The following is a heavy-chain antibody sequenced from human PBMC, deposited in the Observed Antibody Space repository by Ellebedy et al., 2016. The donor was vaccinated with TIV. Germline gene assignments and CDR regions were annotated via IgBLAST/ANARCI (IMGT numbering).Heavy chain of an antibody. CDR1: GFPFSSYA. D-gene: IGHD6-13*01. V-gene: IGHV3-23*01. Sequence: GGSLRLXCAASGFPFSSYAMSWVRQPPGKGLEWVSSISDSGGNTYYADSVRGRFTFSRDNSKNTLYLQMNSLRAEDTAVYYYAKGWLGAGAGTDFDYWGRGTLVTVSS. J-gene: IGHJ4*02. CDR3: AKGWLGAGAGTDFDY. CDR2: ISDSGGNT.